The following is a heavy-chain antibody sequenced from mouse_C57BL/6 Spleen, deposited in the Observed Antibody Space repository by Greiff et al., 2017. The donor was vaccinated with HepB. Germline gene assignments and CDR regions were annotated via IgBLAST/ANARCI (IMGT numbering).Heavy chain of an antibody. CDR1: GYTFTSYW. Sequence: QVQLQQPGAELVKPGASVKLSCKASGYTFTSYWMHWVKQRPGQGLEWIGMIHPNSGSTNYNEKFKSKATLTVDKSSSTADMQLSSLTSEDSAVYYCARPVVATGAMDYWGQGTSVTVSS. CDR2: IHPNSGST. V-gene: IGHV1-64*01. CDR3: ARPVVATGAMDY. J-gene: IGHJ4*01. D-gene: IGHD1-1*01.